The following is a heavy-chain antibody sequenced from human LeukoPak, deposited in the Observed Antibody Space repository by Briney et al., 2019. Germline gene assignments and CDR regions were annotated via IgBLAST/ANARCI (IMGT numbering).Heavy chain of an antibody. CDR3: ANDYSNYYSYGMDV. J-gene: IGHJ6*02. D-gene: IGHD4-11*01. CDR1: GFTFSSYG. Sequence: GGSLRLSCAPSGFTFSSYGIHWVRQAPGKGLEWVAVISYDGRNRDYADSLKGRFTISRDNSKNTLYLQMSSLRAEDTAVYYCANDYSNYYSYGMDVWGQGTTVTVSS. CDR2: ISYDGRNR. V-gene: IGHV3-30*18.